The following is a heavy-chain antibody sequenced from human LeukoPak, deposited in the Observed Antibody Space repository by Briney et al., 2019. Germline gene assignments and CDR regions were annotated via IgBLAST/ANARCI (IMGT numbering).Heavy chain of an antibody. D-gene: IGHD3-16*01. Sequence: SETLSLTCTVSGGSINNTLFYWGWIRQPPGKGLEWIGTVYYDGINYYNPSLKSRVASSVDTSNNQFSLRLSSVTAADTVVYYCARISRWGLYWGQGILVTVSS. CDR1: GGSINNTLFY. CDR3: ARISRWGLY. J-gene: IGHJ4*02. CDR2: VYYDGIN. V-gene: IGHV4-39*07.